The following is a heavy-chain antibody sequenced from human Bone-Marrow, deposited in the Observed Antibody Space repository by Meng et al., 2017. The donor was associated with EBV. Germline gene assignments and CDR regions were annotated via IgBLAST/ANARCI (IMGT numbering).Heavy chain of an antibody. CDR2: INVGNGDT. CDR1: GYTFSTYA. Sequence: VQRVQSRADGKKPRASLNVACNASGYTFSTYAIHWVRQAPGQRLEWMGWINVGNGDTKYSQKLQGRVTITRDTSASTAYMELRSLRSEDTAVYYCARDSSGDSRNFDPWGQGTLVTVSS. J-gene: IGHJ5*02. D-gene: IGHD3-22*01. CDR3: ARDSSGDSRNFDP. V-gene: IGHV1-3*01.